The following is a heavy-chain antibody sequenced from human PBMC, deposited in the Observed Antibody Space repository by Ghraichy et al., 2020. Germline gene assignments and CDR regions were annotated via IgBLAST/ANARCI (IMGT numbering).Heavy chain of an antibody. V-gene: IGHV3-23*01. CDR1: GFTFSSHA. J-gene: IGHJ3*02. Sequence: GESLNISCAASGFTFSSHAMSWVRQAPGKGLEWVSVISGSGGSTYYADSVKGRFTISRDNSKNTLYLQMNSLRAEDTALYYCAKELRILADWDAFDIWGQGTMVTVSS. CDR3: AKELRILADWDAFDI. CDR2: ISGSGGST. D-gene: IGHD3-3*02.